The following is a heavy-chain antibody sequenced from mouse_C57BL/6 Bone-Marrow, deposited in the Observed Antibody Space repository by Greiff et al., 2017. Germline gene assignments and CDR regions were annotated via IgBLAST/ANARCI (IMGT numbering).Heavy chain of an antibody. V-gene: IGHV5-12*01. CDR1: GFTFSDYY. D-gene: IGHD2-4*01. CDR3: ASRDYDYWYFDV. Sequence: EVQLVESGGGLVQPGGSLKLSCAASGFTFSDYYMYWVRQTPEKRLEWVAYISNGGGSTYYPDTVKGRFTISRDNAKNTLYLQMSRLKSEDTAMYYCASRDYDYWYFDVWGTGTTVTVSS. CDR2: ISNGGGST. J-gene: IGHJ1*03.